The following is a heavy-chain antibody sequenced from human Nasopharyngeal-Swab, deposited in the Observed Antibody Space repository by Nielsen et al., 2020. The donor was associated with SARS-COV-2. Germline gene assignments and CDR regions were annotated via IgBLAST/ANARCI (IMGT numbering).Heavy chain of an antibody. CDR2: ITPMFRSP. Sequence: SVKVSCKASGGSFSNYGINWARQVPGQGLEWMGGITPMFRSPTYAQNFQGRVTITADKSTSTAYMELSSLTSEDTAVYYCARGGGPVTPFGVGPSYYYYNMDVWGKGTTVTVSS. CDR1: GGSFSNYG. V-gene: IGHV1-69*06. D-gene: IGHD3-3*01. J-gene: IGHJ6*03. CDR3: ARGGGPVTPFGVGPSYYYYNMDV.